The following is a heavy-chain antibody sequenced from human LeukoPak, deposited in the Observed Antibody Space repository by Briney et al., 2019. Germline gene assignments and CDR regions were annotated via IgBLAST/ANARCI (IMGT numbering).Heavy chain of an antibody. V-gene: IGHV3-23*01. J-gene: IGHJ4*02. D-gene: IGHD2-15*01. CDR1: GFTFSSYA. CDR2: ISSSGSDT. CDR3: AKTRGYCTGGSCYGDY. Sequence: PGGSLRLPCAASGFTFSSYAMSWVRQAPGKGLEWVSTISSSGSDTYYADSVKGRFTISRDSSKNTVFLQMNSLRAEDTALYYCAKTRGYCTGGSCYGDYWGQGTLVTVSS.